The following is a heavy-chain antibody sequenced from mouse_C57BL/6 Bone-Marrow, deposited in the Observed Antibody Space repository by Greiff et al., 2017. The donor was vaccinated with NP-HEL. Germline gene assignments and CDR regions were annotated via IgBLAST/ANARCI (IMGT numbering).Heavy chain of an antibody. V-gene: IGHV1-18*01. CDR3: ARELRLRVFDY. Sequence: VQLKQSGPELVKPGASVKIPCKASGYTFTDYNMDWVKQSHGKSLEWIGDINPNNGGTIYNQKFKGKATLTVDKSSSTAYMELRSLTSEDTAVYYCARELRLRVFDYWGQGTTLTVSS. CDR2: INPNNGGT. D-gene: IGHD3-2*02. CDR1: GYTFTDYN. J-gene: IGHJ2*01.